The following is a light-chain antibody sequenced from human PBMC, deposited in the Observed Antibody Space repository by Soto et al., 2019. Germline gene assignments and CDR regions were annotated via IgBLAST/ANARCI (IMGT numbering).Light chain of an antibody. J-gene: IGLJ3*02. CDR2: EVS. CDR1: SRDVGSYHL. CDR3: SSYAGGTTVV. V-gene: IGLV2-23*02. Sequence: QSALTQPASVSGSLGQSITMSCTGTSRDVGSYHLVSWYQQHPGKAPKLMLYEVSKRPSGVSDRFSGSKSGNTASLTISGLQAEDETYYYCSSYAGGTTVVFGGRTKLTVL.